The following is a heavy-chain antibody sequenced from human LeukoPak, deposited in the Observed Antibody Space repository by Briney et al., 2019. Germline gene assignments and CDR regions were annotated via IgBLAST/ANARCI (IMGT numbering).Heavy chain of an antibody. CDR2: IYHSGST. CDR1: GGSISSGGYS. J-gene: IGHJ5*02. V-gene: IGHV4-30-2*01. D-gene: IGHD3-10*01. Sequence: KPSGTLSLTCAVSGGSISSGGYSWSWIRQPPGKGLEWIGYIYHSGSTYYNPSLKSRVTISVDRSKNQFSLKLSSVTAADTAVYYCARESNYYGSGSYYTIFDPWGQGTLVTVSS. CDR3: ARESNYYGSGSYYTIFDP.